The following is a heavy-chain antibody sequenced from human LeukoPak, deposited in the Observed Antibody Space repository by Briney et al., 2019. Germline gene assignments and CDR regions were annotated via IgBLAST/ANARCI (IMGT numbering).Heavy chain of an antibody. CDR3: ARETRWLQYNWFDP. CDR2: IYTSGST. D-gene: IGHD5-24*01. CDR1: GGSISSYY. J-gene: IGHJ5*02. Sequence: SETLSLTCTVSGGSISSYYWSWIRQPAGKGLEWIGRIYTSGSTNYNPSLKSRVTMSVDTSKNQFSLKLSSVTAADTAVYYCARETRWLQYNWFDPWGQGTLVTVSS. V-gene: IGHV4-4*07.